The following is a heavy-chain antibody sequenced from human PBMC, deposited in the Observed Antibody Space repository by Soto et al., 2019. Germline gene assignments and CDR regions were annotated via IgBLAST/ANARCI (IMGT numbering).Heavy chain of an antibody. CDR2: IWNDGSNN. Sequence: PGGSLRLSCAASGFTFSSYGMHWVRQAPGKGLEWVAVIWNDGSNNYNADSVKDRFTISRDNSKNTLYLQMDSLRAEDTAVFYCAKGSADGIPYYFDYWGQGTLVTSPQ. CDR3: AKGSADGIPYYFDY. J-gene: IGHJ4*02. D-gene: IGHD6-13*01. CDR1: GFTFSSYG. V-gene: IGHV3-33*06.